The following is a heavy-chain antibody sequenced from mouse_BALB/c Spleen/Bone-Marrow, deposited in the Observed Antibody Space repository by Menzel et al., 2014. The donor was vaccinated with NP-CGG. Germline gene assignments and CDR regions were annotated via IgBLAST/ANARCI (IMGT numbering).Heavy chain of an antibody. D-gene: IGHD2-4*01. CDR3: ARGSMITTDWFAY. V-gene: IGHV1-67*01. CDR1: GYTFTDYA. Sequence: VQLQQSGPELVRPGVSVKISCKGSGYTFTDYAMHWVKQSHAKSLEWIAVISTYSGNTNYNQKFKGKATMTVDKSSSTAYMELARLTSEDSAIYYCARGSMITTDWFAYWGQGTLVTVSA. CDR2: ISTYSGNT. J-gene: IGHJ3*01.